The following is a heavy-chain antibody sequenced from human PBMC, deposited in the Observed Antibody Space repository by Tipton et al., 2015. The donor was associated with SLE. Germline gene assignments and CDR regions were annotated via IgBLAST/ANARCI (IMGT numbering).Heavy chain of an antibody. CDR1: GYSFSDYW. D-gene: IGHD6-6*01. CDR2: IYPGDSDT. Sequence: QLVQSGAEVKKPGESLKISCKASGYSFSDYWIAWVRQMPGKGLEWMGIIYPGDSDTRYSPSFQGQVTISADKYTSTAYLQWSSLKASEIAMYYCVRQEEQLGRADYWGQGTLVTVSS. CDR3: VRQEEQLGRADY. V-gene: IGHV5-51*01. J-gene: IGHJ4*02.